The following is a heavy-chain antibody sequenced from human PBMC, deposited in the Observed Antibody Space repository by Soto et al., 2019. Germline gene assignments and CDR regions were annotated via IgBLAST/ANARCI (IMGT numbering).Heavy chain of an antibody. V-gene: IGHV1-69*01. Sequence: QVQLVQSGAEVKKPGSSVKVSCKASGGTFSSYAISWVRQAPGQGLEWMGGIIPIFGTANYAQKFKGRVTITADESTSTAYMEVSSLISEDTAVYYCASAGTESGYEWVVDYWGQGTLVTVSS. CDR1: GGTFSSYA. CDR2: IIPIFGTA. D-gene: IGHD5-12*01. CDR3: ASAGTESGYEWVVDY. J-gene: IGHJ4*02.